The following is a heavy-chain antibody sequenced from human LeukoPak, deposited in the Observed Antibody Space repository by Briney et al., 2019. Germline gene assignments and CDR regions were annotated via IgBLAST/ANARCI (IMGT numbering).Heavy chain of an antibody. CDR1: GITLSNYG. CDR3: AKTQGFFDH. CDR2: ISDSGGRT. V-gene: IGHV3-23*01. J-gene: IGHJ4*02. Sequence: GGSLRLSCAVSGITLSNYGMSWVRQAPGKGLEWVAGISDSGGRTNYADSVKGRFTISRDSPKNTLHLQMNSLRAEDTAVYFCAKTQGFFDHWGQGSLVTVSS.